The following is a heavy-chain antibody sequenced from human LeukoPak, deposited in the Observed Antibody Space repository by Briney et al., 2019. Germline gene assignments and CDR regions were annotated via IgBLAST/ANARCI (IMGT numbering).Heavy chain of an antibody. CDR1: GVSISSSSYY. V-gene: IGHV4-39*01. Sequence: SETLSLTCTVSGVSISSSSYYWGWIRQPPGKGLEWIGSIYYSGSTYYNPSLKSRVTISVDTSKNQFSLKLSSVTAADTAVYYCARLGGIDSSDDYWGQGTLVTVSS. CDR3: ARLGGIDSSDDY. CDR2: IYYSGST. D-gene: IGHD6-19*01. J-gene: IGHJ4*02.